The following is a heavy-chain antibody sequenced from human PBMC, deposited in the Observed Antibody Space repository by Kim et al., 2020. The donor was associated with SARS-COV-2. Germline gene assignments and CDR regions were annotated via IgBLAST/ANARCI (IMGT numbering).Heavy chain of an antibody. Sequence: GGSLRLSCAASGFTFSSYAMSWVRQAPGKGLEWVSAISGSGGSTYYADSVKGRFTISRDNSKNTLYLQMNSLRAEDTAVYYCAKDRYHDILTGYYYYWGQGTLVTVSS. CDR3: AKDRYHDILTGYYYY. CDR1: GFTFSSYA. D-gene: IGHD3-9*01. J-gene: IGHJ4*02. CDR2: ISGSGGST. V-gene: IGHV3-23*01.